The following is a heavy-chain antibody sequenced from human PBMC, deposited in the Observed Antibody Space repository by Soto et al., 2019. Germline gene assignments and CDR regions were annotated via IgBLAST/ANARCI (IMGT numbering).Heavy chain of an antibody. CDR1: GYSFTTYW. CDR2: IYPGDSDT. D-gene: IGHD5-18*01. J-gene: IGHJ4*02. V-gene: IGHV5-51*01. Sequence: PGEALKISCKGSGYSFTTYWIGWVRQMPGKGLEGMVIIYPGDSDTRYSPSFQGQVTLSADKSISTAYLQWSSLKASDTAMYYCARHSQRAYNSGLGYWGQGTLVTVSS. CDR3: ARHSQRAYNSGLGY.